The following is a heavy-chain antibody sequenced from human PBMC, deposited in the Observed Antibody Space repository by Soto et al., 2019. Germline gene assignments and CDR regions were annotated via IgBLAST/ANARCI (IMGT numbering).Heavy chain of an antibody. CDR3: AHASAGTSWPNDAVDV. CDR1: GCSLSADGVG. Sequence: QITLKESGPTLVKATQTLTLTCTFSGCSLSADGVGVGWIRQPPGKALEWLARIYWDDDERYSPSLKTRLTISKDTSKNQVGLTMTNMYPVDSATYYCAHASAGTSWPNDAVDVWGQGTVVTVSS. J-gene: IGHJ3*01. CDR2: IYWDDDE. D-gene: IGHD2-2*01. V-gene: IGHV2-5*02.